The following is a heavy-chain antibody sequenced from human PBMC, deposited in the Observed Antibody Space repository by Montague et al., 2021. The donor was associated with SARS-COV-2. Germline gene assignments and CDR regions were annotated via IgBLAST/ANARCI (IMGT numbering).Heavy chain of an antibody. J-gene: IGHJ6*02. CDR1: GASIDTGNHY. CDR2: IYNSGRT. D-gene: IGHD3-16*01. V-gene: IGHV4-61*09. CDR3: GRDSVSYGLDV. Sequence: TLSLTCRVSGASIDTGNHYWSWIRQSAGQGLEWIGNIYNSGRTNYNPSLKSRVTISLDRAKNHFSLHLSSVTAADTATYYCGRDSVSYGLDVWGQGTTVTVSS.